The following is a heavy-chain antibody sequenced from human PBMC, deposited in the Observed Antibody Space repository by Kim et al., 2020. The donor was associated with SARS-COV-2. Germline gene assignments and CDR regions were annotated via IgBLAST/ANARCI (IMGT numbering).Heavy chain of an antibody. CDR2: ISGSGGST. J-gene: IGHJ3*02. V-gene: IGHV3-23*01. Sequence: GGSLRLSCAASGFTFSSYAMSWVRQAPGKGLEWVSAISGSGGSTYYADSVKGRFTISRDNSKNTLYLQMNSLRAEDTAVYYCAKDDTIFGVVIIDAFDIWGQGTMVTVSS. CDR1: GFTFSSYA. CDR3: AKDDTIFGVVIIDAFDI. D-gene: IGHD3-3*01.